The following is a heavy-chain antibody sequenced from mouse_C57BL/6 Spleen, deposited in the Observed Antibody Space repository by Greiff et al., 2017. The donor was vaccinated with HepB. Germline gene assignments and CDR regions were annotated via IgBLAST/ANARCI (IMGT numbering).Heavy chain of an antibody. V-gene: IGHV1-76*01. CDR3: AREGTSLYWYFDV. CDR2: IYPGSGNT. CDR1: GYTFTDYY. J-gene: IGHJ1*03. Sequence: VQLQQSGAELVRPGASVKLSCKASGYTFTDYYINWVKQRPGQGLEWIARIYPGSGNTYYNEKFKGKATLTAEKSSSTAYMQLSSLTSEDSAVYFCAREGTSLYWYFDVWGTGTTVTVSS.